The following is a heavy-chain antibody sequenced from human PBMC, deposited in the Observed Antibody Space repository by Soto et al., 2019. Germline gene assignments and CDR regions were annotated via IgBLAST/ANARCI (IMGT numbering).Heavy chain of an antibody. CDR3: AKGKANTIFGVDTLFDY. CDR1: GFPFSRYA. J-gene: IGHJ4*02. CDR2: ISGSGGDT. V-gene: IGHV3-23*01. Sequence: MRLSCAASGFPFSRYAMSWVRQAPGKGLKWVSIISGSGGDTHYADSVEGRFTISRDNSKNTLYLQMTSLRAEDTAVYYCAKGKANTIFGVDTLFDYWGQGTRVTVSS. D-gene: IGHD3-3*01.